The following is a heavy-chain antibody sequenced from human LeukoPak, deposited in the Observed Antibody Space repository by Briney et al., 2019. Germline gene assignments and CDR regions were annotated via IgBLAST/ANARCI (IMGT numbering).Heavy chain of an antibody. Sequence: KPSETLSLTCTVSGGSISSNYWSWIRQPPGKGLEWIGYIYHTGSTIYNPSLKSRVSVSLDTSKNQFSLRLSSVTAADTAVYYCARGDYYFDIWGQGTLVTVSS. J-gene: IGHJ4*02. V-gene: IGHV4-59*08. CDR3: ARGDYYFDI. CDR1: GGSISSNY. CDR2: IYHTGST. D-gene: IGHD2-21*02.